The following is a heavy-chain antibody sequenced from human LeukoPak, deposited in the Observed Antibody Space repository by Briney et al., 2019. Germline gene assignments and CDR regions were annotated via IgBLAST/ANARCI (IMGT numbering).Heavy chain of an antibody. D-gene: IGHD3-10*01. CDR2: IRYDGSNK. Sequence: GGSLRLSCAASGFTFSSYGMHWVRQAPGKGLEWVAFIRYDGSNKYYADSVKGRFTISRDNSKNTLYLQMNSLRAEDTAVYYCARARDPLLWFGELNYWGQGTLVTVSS. V-gene: IGHV3-30*02. J-gene: IGHJ4*02. CDR1: GFTFSSYG. CDR3: ARARDPLLWFGELNY.